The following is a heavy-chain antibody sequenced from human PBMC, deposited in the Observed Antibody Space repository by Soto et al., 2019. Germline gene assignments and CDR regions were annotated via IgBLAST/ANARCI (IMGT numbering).Heavy chain of an antibody. V-gene: IGHV4-4*07. CDR3: AREYSSSWRSLYYYYGMDV. J-gene: IGHJ6*02. D-gene: IGHD6-6*01. CDR1: GGSISSYY. Sequence: SETLSLTCTVSGGSISSYYWSWIRQPAGKGLEWIGRIYTSGSTNYNPSLKSRVTMSVDTSKNQFSLKLSSVTAADTAVYYCAREYSSSWRSLYYYYGMDVWGRGTTVTVSS. CDR2: IYTSGST.